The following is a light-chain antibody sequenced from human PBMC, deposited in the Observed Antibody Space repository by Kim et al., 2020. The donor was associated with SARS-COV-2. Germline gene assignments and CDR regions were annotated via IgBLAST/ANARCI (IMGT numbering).Light chain of an antibody. CDR1: GGGMPTTW. V-gene: IGLV6-57*03. Sequence: TQPLPATRRGGGMPTTWGQWYQPPPGRAPATVIYEDSQRASGVSDRFSGAIDSSSNSASLTISGLKTEDEADYYCQSYDNKNQVFGGGTQLTVL. J-gene: IGLJ2*01. CDR2: EDS. CDR3: QSYDNKNQV.